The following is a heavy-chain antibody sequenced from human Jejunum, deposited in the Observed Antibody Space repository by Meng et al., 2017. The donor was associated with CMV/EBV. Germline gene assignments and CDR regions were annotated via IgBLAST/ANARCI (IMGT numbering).Heavy chain of an antibody. CDR1: TLSTYC. V-gene: IGHV3-74*01. CDR3: ARSLKASYSSGWSTTLEY. J-gene: IGHJ4*02. Sequence: TLSTYCIHWVRQVPGKGLVWVARIYNDVSNEKYADSVKGRVTIFRDNAKNSFFLNMNSLRGEDSAMYYCARSLKASYSSGWSTTLEYWGQGTLVTVSS. CDR2: IYNDVSNE. D-gene: IGHD3-22*01.